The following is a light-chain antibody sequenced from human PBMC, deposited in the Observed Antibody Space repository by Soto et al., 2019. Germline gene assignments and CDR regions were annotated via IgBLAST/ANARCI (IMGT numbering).Light chain of an antibody. Sequence: DIQMTQSPSTLSASVGDRVSITCRASQSIGDWLAWYQQKPGKAPKLLIYKSSNLQSGVPSRFSGSESGTDFTLTIIILQPNDFATYYCQHYDNYSPTSTFGQGTKVDI. CDR2: KSS. J-gene: IGKJ1*01. CDR1: QSIGDW. CDR3: QHYDNYSPTST. V-gene: IGKV1-5*03.